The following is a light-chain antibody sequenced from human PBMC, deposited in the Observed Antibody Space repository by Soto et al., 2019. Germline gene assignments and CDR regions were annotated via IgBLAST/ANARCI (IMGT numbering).Light chain of an antibody. Sequence: DIVMTQSPLSLPVTPGEPASISCRSSQSLLHSNGYNYLDWYLQKPGQSPQLLIYLGSNRASGVPDRFSGSGSGTDFTLKISRAEADDVGVYYCMQALQTPPWTFGQGTQLEIK. J-gene: IGKJ2*02. CDR3: MQALQTPPWT. CDR2: LGS. V-gene: IGKV2-28*01. CDR1: QSLLHSNGYNY.